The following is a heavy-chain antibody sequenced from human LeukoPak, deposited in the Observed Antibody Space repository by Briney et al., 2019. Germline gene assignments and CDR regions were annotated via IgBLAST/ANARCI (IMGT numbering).Heavy chain of an antibody. CDR3: ASSGSYRFDY. CDR1: GFTFSSYS. CDR2: ITASGTAM. D-gene: IGHD1-26*01. V-gene: IGHV3-48*02. Sequence: GGSLRLSCAASGFTFSSYSMNWVRQAPGKGLEWVSHITASGTAMFYADSVEGRFTISRDNAKNSLYLQMNSLRDEDTAVYYCASSGSYRFDYWGQGTLVTVSS. J-gene: IGHJ4*02.